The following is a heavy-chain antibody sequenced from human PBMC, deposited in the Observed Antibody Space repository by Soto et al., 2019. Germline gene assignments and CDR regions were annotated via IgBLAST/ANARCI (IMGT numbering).Heavy chain of an antibody. V-gene: IGHV4-39*01. Sequence: QLQLQESGPGLVKPSETLSLTCTVSGGSISSRGHYWGWIRQPPGKGLEWIGTIYYSGSTYYNPSHKSPVPISVDTSKNQFSLKLSSVTAADTAVYYCATSNWFDPWGQGTLVTVSS. CDR2: IYYSGST. J-gene: IGHJ5*02. CDR1: GGSISSRGHY. CDR3: ATSNWFDP.